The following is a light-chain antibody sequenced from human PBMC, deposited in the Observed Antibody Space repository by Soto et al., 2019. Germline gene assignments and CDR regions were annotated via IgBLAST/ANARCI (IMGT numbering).Light chain of an antibody. CDR1: SSDVGSYNL. Sequence: QSVLTQPASVSGSPGQSITISCTGTSSDVGSYNLVSWYQQHPGKAPKLMIYEVSKRPSGVSNRFPGSKSGNTASLTISGLQAEDEADYYGCSYAGSSTLYVFGTGTKVTVL. CDR2: EVS. CDR3: CSYAGSSTLYV. V-gene: IGLV2-23*02. J-gene: IGLJ1*01.